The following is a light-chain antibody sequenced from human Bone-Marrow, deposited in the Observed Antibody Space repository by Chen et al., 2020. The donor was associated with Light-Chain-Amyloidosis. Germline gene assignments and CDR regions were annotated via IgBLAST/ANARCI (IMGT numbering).Light chain of an antibody. CDR3: QSADSSGTDEVI. CDR1: DLPTKY. V-gene: IGLV3-25*02. J-gene: IGLJ2*01. CDR2: RDT. Sequence: SYELPQPPSVSVSPGQPARITCSGDDLPTKYAYWYQQKPGQAPVLVIHRDTERPSGISERFSGSSEGATATLTISGVQAEEEDDYHCQSADSSGTDEVIFGGGTKLTVL.